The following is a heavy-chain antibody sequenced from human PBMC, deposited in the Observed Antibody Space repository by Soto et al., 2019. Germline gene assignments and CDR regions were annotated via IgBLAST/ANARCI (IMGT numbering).Heavy chain of an antibody. D-gene: IGHD6-19*01. CDR1: GYTFTSYA. CDR3: ARGRRAAVAITHSRFDP. CDR2: INAGNGNT. Sequence: GASVKVSCKASGYTFTSYAMHWVRQAPGQRLEWMGWINAGNGNTKYSQKFQGRVTITRDTSASTAYMELSSLRSEDTAVYYCARGRRAAVAITHSRFDPWGQGTLVTVSS. J-gene: IGHJ5*02. V-gene: IGHV1-3*01.